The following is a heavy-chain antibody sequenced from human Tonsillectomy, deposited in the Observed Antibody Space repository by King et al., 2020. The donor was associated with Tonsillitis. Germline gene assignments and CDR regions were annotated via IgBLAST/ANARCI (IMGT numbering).Heavy chain of an antibody. D-gene: IGHD1-14*01. J-gene: IGHJ1*01. V-gene: IGHV4-31*03. Sequence: VQLQESGPGLVKPSQTLSLTCIVSGGSISSDSYYWSWIRQHPGKGLEWIGYIHNTGSTYYTPSLKSRMTISVDPSKSQFSLTLSSVTAADTAVYYCASATCSSTTCYRPEYFQDWGQGALVTVSS. CDR1: GGSISSDSYY. CDR2: IHNTGST. CDR3: ASATCSSTTCYRPEYFQD.